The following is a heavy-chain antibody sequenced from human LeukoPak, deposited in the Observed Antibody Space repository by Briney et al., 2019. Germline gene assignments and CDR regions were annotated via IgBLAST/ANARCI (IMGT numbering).Heavy chain of an antibody. D-gene: IGHD3-3*01. J-gene: IGHJ3*02. CDR1: GFTFSSYA. CDR2: ISGSGGST. CDR3: AKVTTLEWLPIDAFDI. Sequence: PGGSLRLSCAASGFTFSSYAMSWVRQAPGKGLEWVSAISGSGGSTYYADSVKGRFTISRDNSKNTLYLQMNSLRAEDMAVYYCAKVTTLEWLPIDAFDIWGQGTMVTVSS. V-gene: IGHV3-23*01.